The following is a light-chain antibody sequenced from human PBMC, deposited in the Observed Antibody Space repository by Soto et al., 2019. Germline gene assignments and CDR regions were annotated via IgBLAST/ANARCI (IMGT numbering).Light chain of an antibody. CDR1: QDISNN. J-gene: IGKJ4*01. V-gene: IGKV1-33*01. CDR2: DAS. Sequence: DILMTQSPSSLSASVGDRVTITCQASQDISNNVNWYQQKAGKAPHLLIYDASNLETGAPFRCRGSATGTDCTVTISSLQPEDIATYFWQQYENLPPITFGGGNKVQIK. CDR3: QQYENLPPIT.